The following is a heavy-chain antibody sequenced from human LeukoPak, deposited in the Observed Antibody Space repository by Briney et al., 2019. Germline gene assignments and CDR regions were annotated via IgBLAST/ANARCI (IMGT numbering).Heavy chain of an antibody. V-gene: IGHV4-4*07. CDR2: IYTSGST. Sequence: ASETLSLTCTVSGGSISSYYWSWIRQPAGKGLEWIGRIYTSGSTNYNPSLKSRVTMSVDTPKNQFSLKLSSVTAADTAVYYCAKIATNLNGAFDIWGQGTMVTVSS. D-gene: IGHD1-26*01. CDR1: GGSISSYY. CDR3: AKIATNLNGAFDI. J-gene: IGHJ3*02.